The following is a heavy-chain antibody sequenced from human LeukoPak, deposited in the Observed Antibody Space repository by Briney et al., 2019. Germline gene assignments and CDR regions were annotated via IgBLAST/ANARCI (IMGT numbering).Heavy chain of an antibody. V-gene: IGHV1-2*02. CDR1: GYTFTGYY. CDR3: ASQRVWFGDTRGYFDY. J-gene: IGHJ4*02. CDR2: INPNSGGT. D-gene: IGHD3-10*01. Sequence: ASVMVSCTASGYTFTGYYMHWVRQATGQGLEWMGWINPNSGGTNYAQKFQGRVTMTRDTSISTAYMELSRLRSDDTAVYYCASQRVWFGDTRGYFDYWGQGTLVTVSS.